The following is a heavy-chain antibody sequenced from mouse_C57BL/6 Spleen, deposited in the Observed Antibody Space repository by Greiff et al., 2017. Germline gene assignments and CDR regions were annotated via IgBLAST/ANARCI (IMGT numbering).Heavy chain of an antibody. Sequence: EVKLVESGGGLVKPGGSLKLSCAASGFTFSDYGMHWVRQAPETGLEWVAYISSGSSTIYYADTVKGRFTISRDNAKNTLFLQMTSLRSEDTAMYYCAILYYGSSLFDYWGQGTTLTVSS. D-gene: IGHD1-1*01. CDR3: AILYYGSSLFDY. CDR2: ISSGSSTI. CDR1: GFTFSDYG. J-gene: IGHJ2*01. V-gene: IGHV5-17*01.